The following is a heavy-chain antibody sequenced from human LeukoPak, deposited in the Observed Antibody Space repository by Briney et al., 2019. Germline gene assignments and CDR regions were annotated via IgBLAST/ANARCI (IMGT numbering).Heavy chain of an antibody. CDR2: INHSGST. Sequence: SETLSLTCAVYGGSFSGYYWSWIRQPPGKGLEWIGEINHSGSTNYNPSLKSRVTISVDTSKNQFFLKLSSVTAADTAVYYCARSYDYVWGSYRYPGQVPFDIWGQGTMVTVSS. V-gene: IGHV4-34*01. J-gene: IGHJ3*02. CDR1: GGSFSGYY. CDR3: ARSYDYVWGSYRYPGQVPFDI. D-gene: IGHD3-16*02.